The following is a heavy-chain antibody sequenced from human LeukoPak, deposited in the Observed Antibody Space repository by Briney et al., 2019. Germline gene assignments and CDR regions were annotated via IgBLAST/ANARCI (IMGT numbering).Heavy chain of an antibody. Sequence: PSETLSLTCTVSGGSISSYYWSWIRQPPGKGLEWIGYIHYSGSTNYNPSLRSRVTVSVDTSKNQISLKLSSVTAADTAVYYCARYRRSSSWDYYYYYGMDVWGQGTTVTVSS. J-gene: IGHJ6*02. CDR1: GGSISSYY. V-gene: IGHV4-59*01. CDR2: IHYSGST. CDR3: ARYRRSSSWDYYYYYGMDV. D-gene: IGHD6-13*01.